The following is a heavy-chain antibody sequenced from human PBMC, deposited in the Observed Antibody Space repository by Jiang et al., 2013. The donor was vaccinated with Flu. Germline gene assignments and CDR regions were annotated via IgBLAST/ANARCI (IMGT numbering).Heavy chain of an antibody. D-gene: IGHD6-6*01. CDR3: ARVHGYSSSLYYFDY. Sequence: QTLSLTCAISGDSVSKIGAAWNWIRQSPSRGLEWLGRTYYLSQWYNDYAISVEGRITIDPDTSKNQLSLQLNSVTPEDTAVYYCARVHGYSSSLYYFDYWGQGSLVTVSS. V-gene: IGHV6-1*01. J-gene: IGHJ4*02. CDR1: GDSVSKIGAA. CDR2: TYYLSQWYN.